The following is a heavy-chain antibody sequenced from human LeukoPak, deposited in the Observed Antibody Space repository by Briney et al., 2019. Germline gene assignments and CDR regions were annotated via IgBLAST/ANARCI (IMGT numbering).Heavy chain of an antibody. Sequence: PGGSLRLSCAASGFTVSSNYMSWVRQAPGKGLEWVASIRFNGNFYADYVKGRFTISRDNSKSTVSLQMDTLRTEDTALYYCARENWDFDFWGQGTLVTVSS. D-gene: IGHD7-27*01. V-gene: IGHV3-30*02. CDR3: ARENWDFDF. CDR1: GFTVSSNY. CDR2: IRFNGN. J-gene: IGHJ4*02.